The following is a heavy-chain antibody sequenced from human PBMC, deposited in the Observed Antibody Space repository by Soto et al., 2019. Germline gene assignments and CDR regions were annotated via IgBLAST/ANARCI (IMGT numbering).Heavy chain of an antibody. D-gene: IGHD4-17*01. V-gene: IGHV3-23*01. CDR1: VFTFSSYA. CDR2: SSGSGSNP. J-gene: IGHJ4*02. Sequence: EVQVLESGGGLVQPGGSLRLSCAASVFTFSSYAMSWGREAPGQGLEWVSASSGSGSNPYYADSVKGRFTISRDNDKNTLYLQLNSLRAEDNALYYCAKTASLTIRDGFDHWGQGTLVTVSS. CDR3: AKTASLTIRDGFDH.